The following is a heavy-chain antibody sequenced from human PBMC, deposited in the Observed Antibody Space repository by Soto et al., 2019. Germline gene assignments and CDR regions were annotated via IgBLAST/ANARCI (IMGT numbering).Heavy chain of an antibody. CDR2: IIPIFGTA. V-gene: IGHV1-69*13. CDR3: ARGRYNYDSSGYTFRSFDY. Sequence: SVKVSCKASGGTFSSYAISWVRQAPGQGLEWMGGIIPIFGTANYAQKFQGRVTITADESTSTAYMGLSSLRSEDTAVYYCARGRYNYDSSGYTFRSFDYWGQGTLVTVSS. J-gene: IGHJ4*02. CDR1: GGTFSSYA. D-gene: IGHD3-22*01.